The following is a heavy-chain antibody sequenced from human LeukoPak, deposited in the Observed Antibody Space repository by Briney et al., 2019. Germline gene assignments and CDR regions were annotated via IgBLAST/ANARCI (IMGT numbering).Heavy chain of an antibody. Sequence: SQTLSLTCAVSGGSISSGGYSWSWIRQPPGKGLEWIGYIYHSGSTYYNPSLKSRVTISVDRSKNQFSLKLSSVTAADTAVYYRARVDLLWFGEPKGFDPWGQGTLVTVSS. CDR2: IYHSGST. CDR3: ARVDLLWFGEPKGFDP. J-gene: IGHJ5*02. CDR1: GGSISSGGYS. D-gene: IGHD3-10*01. V-gene: IGHV4-30-2*01.